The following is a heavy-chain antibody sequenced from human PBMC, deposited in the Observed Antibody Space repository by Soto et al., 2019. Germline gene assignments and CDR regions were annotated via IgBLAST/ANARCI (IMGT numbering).Heavy chain of an antibody. V-gene: IGHV3-23*01. D-gene: IGHD2-2*01. J-gene: IGHJ3*02. Sequence: EVQLLESGGGLVQPGESLRVSCIASGFTFRSYAMSWVRQAPGKGLEWVSAISGSGGSRYYADSVKGRFTISRDNSKNTLYLQMNSLRAEDTATYYCAKDLDVYCSSASCYGDAFDIWGQGTMVTVSS. CDR3: AKDLDVYCSSASCYGDAFDI. CDR1: GFTFRSYA. CDR2: ISGSGGSR.